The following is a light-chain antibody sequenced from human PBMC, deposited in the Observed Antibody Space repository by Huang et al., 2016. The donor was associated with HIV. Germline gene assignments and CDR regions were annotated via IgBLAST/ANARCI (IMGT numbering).Light chain of an antibody. Sequence: DIVMTQSPDSLAASLGERATINCKSSQGGLSNSKNNNYVAWYQQQPGQPPKLLIYWASTRAAGVPDRFSGSGSGTDFTLTINSLQAGDVAIYYCQQYYRPPYIFGQGTRLEIK. CDR1: QGGLSNSKNNNY. J-gene: IGKJ2*01. CDR3: QQYYRPPYI. V-gene: IGKV4-1*01. CDR2: WAS.